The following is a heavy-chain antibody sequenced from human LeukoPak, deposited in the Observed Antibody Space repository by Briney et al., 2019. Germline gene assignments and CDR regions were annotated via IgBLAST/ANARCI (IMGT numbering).Heavy chain of an antibody. Sequence: GASVKISCKASGYTFTGYYMHWVRQAPGQGLEWMGWINPNSGGTNYAQKFQGRVTMTRDTSISTAYMELSRLRSDDTAVYYCARDLTYGATLNIYYYYYGMDVWGQGTTVTVSS. CDR2: INPNSGGT. V-gene: IGHV1-2*02. D-gene: IGHD4-17*01. J-gene: IGHJ6*02. CDR1: GYTFTGYY. CDR3: ARDLTYGATLNIYYYYYGMDV.